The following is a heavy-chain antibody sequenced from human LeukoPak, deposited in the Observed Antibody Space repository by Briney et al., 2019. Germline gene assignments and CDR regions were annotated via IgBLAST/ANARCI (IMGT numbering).Heavy chain of an antibody. V-gene: IGHV4-34*01. J-gene: IGHJ6*02. CDR3: ARGLGTVPRYYYYGMDV. CDR2: INHSGST. Sequence: SETLSLTCAVYGVSFSGYYWSWIRQPPGKGLEWIGEINHSGSTNYNPSLKSRVTISVDTSKNQFSLKLSSVTAADTAVYYCARGLGTVPRYYYYGMDVWGQGTTVTVSS. D-gene: IGHD4-17*01. CDR1: GVSFSGYY.